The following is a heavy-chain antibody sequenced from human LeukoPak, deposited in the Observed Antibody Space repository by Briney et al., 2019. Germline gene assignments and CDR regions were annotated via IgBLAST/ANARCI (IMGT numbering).Heavy chain of an antibody. Sequence: GASVTVSCKAPGDTFTSYYMHWVRQAPGQGLERMGIINPNGGSTSYAQKFQGRVTMTRGTSTSTVYMELSSLTSEDTAVYYCARGSSGWLVDYWGQGTLVTVSS. V-gene: IGHV1-46*01. J-gene: IGHJ4*02. D-gene: IGHD6-19*01. CDR2: INPNGGST. CDR1: GDTFTSYY. CDR3: ARGSSGWLVDY.